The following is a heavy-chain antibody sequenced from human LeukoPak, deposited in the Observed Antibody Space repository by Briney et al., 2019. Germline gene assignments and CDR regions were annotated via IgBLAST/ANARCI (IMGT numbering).Heavy chain of an antibody. Sequence: PSETLSLTCTVSGGSISSYYWSWIRQPPGKGLEWIAYINYSGSTNYNPSLKSRVTISVDTSRNQFSLKVSSVTAADTAVYYCARDRGVYGTSWSTSYYGMDVWGRGTTVTVSS. CDR3: ARDRGVYGTSWSTSYYGMDV. D-gene: IGHD6-13*01. CDR2: INYSGST. J-gene: IGHJ6*02. CDR1: GGSISSYY. V-gene: IGHV4-59*01.